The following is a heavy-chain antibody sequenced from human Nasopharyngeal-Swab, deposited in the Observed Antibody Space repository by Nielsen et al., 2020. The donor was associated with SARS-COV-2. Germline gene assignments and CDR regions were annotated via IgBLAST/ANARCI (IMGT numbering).Heavy chain of an antibody. D-gene: IGHD3-10*01. J-gene: IGHJ3*02. V-gene: IGHV3-48*04. CDR1: GFTFSSYS. CDR3: ARDSYYGSGSYAFDI. Sequence: GGSLRLSCAASGFTFSSYSMNWVRQAPGKGLEWVSYISSSSSTIYYADSVKGRFTISRDNAKNSLYLQMNSLRAEDTAVYYCARDSYYGSGSYAFDIWGQGTMVTVSS. CDR2: ISSSSSTI.